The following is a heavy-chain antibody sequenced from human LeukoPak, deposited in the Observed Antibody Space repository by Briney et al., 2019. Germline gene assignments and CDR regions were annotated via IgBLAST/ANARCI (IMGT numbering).Heavy chain of an antibody. CDR2: MNPNRGGT. D-gene: IGHD6-13*01. Sequence: GASVKVSCKPPGYTFKDFFIYSVPQAPGQGLEWMGWMNPNRGGTTYAPKFQGRVPMTRETRISTAFMELSRLTPDGPAIYFRTKTGLATAARVDNWGLGTLVTVSS. CDR1: GYTFKDFF. J-gene: IGHJ4*02. CDR3: TKTGLATAARVDN. V-gene: IGHV1-2*02.